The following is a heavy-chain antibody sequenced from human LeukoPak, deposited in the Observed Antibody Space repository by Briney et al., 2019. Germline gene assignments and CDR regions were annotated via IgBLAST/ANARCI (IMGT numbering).Heavy chain of an antibody. J-gene: IGHJ4*02. CDR3: ARNPAVRYSSGWYNLLFDN. CDR2: INPSGGST. CDR1: GYIFINYY. D-gene: IGHD6-19*01. Sequence: ASVKVSCKASGYIFINYYIHWVRQAPGQGLEWMGVINPSGGSTSYAQRFQGRLTMTRDTSTSTVYMKLSSLRSEDTAVYYCARNPAVRYSSGWYNLLFDNWGQGTLVTVSS. V-gene: IGHV1-46*01.